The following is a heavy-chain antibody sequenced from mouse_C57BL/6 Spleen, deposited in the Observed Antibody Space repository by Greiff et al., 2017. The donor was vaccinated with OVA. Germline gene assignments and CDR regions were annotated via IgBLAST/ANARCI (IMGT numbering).Heavy chain of an antibody. V-gene: IGHV1-72*01. CDR3: AGDYYGSSYVEAMDY. CDR1: GYTFTSYW. D-gene: IGHD1-1*01. J-gene: IGHJ4*01. CDR2: IDPNSGGT. Sequence: VQLQQPGAELVKPGASVKLSCKASGYTFTSYWMHWVKQRPGRGLEWIGRIDPNSGGTKYNEKFKSKATLTVDKPSSTAYMQLSSLTSEDSAVYDCAGDYYGSSYVEAMDYWGQGTSVTVSS.